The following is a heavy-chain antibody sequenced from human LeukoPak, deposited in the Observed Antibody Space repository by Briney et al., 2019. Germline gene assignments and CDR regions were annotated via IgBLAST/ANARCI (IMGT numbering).Heavy chain of an antibody. CDR1: GYTFTSYG. CDR2: ISGSNGNT. J-gene: IGHJ6*02. CDR3: ARGPTVTTYPPYYFRYGMDV. D-gene: IGHD4-17*01. V-gene: IGHV1-18*01. Sequence: ASVRVSCTASGYTFTSYGISWVRQAPGQGLEWMGWISGSNGNTNYAQKLQGRVTMTTDTSTSSAYMELRRLRYDETAVYYCARGPTVTTYPPYYFRYGMDVWGQGTTVTVSS.